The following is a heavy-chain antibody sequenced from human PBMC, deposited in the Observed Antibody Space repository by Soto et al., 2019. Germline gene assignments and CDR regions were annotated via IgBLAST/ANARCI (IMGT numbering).Heavy chain of an antibody. CDR3: ARGGTPMTRYYYGMDV. Sequence: PSETLSLTCAVYGGSFSGYYWSWIRQPPGKGLEWIGEINHYGSTNYNPSLKSRVTISVDTSKNQFSLKLSSMTAADTAVYYCARGGTPMTRYYYGMDVWGQGTTVTVSS. J-gene: IGHJ6*02. D-gene: IGHD5-18*01. CDR2: INHYGST. CDR1: GGSFSGYY. V-gene: IGHV4-34*01.